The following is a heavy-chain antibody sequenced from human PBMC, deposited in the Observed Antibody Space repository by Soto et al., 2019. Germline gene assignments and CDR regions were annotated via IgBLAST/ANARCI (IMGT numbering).Heavy chain of an antibody. Sequence: EVQLVESGGGLVQPGGSLRLSCAASGFTFSSYSMNWVRQAPGKGLEWVSYISSSSSTIYYADSVKGRFTISRDNAKNSLYLQMNSLSAEDTAVYYCASMIREWVRGVGVDYWGQGTLVTVSS. J-gene: IGHJ4*02. D-gene: IGHD3-10*01. CDR3: ASMIREWVRGVGVDY. CDR1: GFTFSSYS. CDR2: ISSSSSTI. V-gene: IGHV3-48*01.